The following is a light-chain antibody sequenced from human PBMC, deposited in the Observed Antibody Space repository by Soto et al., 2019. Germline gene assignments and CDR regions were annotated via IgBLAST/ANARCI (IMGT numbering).Light chain of an antibody. V-gene: IGLV4-69*01. J-gene: IGLJ2*01. Sequence: QLVLTQSPSASASLGASVKLTCTLSSGHSSYAIAWHQQQPEKGPRYLMKLNSDGSHSKGDGIPDRFSGSISGAERYRTITSLQSEDEADCYCQTWDTGIQVFGGGTKVTVL. CDR2: LNSDGSH. CDR3: QTWDTGIQV. CDR1: SGHSSYA.